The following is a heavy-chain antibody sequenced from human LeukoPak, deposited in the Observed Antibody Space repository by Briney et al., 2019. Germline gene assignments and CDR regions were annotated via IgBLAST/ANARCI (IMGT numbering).Heavy chain of an antibody. CDR2: VYPDDSDT. J-gene: IGHJ4*02. V-gene: IGHV5-51*01. CDR1: GSRFTRYW. Sequence: GAPLKISCKTSGSRFTRYWIAWVRQTPGKGLEGMGIVYPDDSDTRYSPDFQGQVTITADKSITTAYLHLSSLKAADTAVYYCARPSGTYFPFDYWGQGTLVTVSS. CDR3: ARPSGTYFPFDY. D-gene: IGHD1-26*01.